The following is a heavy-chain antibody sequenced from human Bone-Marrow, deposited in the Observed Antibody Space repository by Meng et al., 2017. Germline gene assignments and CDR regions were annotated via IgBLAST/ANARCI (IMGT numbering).Heavy chain of an antibody. D-gene: IGHD4-11*01. J-gene: IGHJ4*02. CDR3: ARGPTTMAHDFDY. V-gene: IGHV4-34*01. CDR1: GGSFSDYY. Sequence: QVQLQKSGAGLLKPSETLSLTCVVSGGSFSDYYWSWIRQPPGKGLEWIGEINHSGSTNYNPSLEGRATISVDTSQNNLSLRLSSVTAADSAVYYCARGPTTMAHDFDYWGQGTLVTVSS. CDR2: INHSGST.